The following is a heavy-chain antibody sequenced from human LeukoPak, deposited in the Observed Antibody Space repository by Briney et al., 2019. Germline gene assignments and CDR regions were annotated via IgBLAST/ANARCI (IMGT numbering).Heavy chain of an antibody. V-gene: IGHV3-30*02. CDR3: ARVLPAVTTSYYFDY. D-gene: IGHD4-17*01. CDR2: IRYDGSNK. J-gene: IGHJ4*02. Sequence: GGSLRLSCAASGFTFSSYGMHWVRQAPGKGLEWVAFIRYDGSNKYYADSVKGRFTISRDNSKNTLYLQMNSLRAEDTAVYYCARVLPAVTTSYYFDYWGQGTLVTVSS. CDR1: GFTFSSYG.